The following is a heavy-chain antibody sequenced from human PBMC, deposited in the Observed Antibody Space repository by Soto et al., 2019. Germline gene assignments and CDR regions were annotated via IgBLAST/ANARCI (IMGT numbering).Heavy chain of an antibody. CDR2: IDPSDSYT. CDR1: GYSFTSYW. V-gene: IGHV5-10-1*01. Sequence: LGESLKISCKGSGYSFTSYWISWVRQMPGKGLEWMGRIDPSDSYTNYSPSFQGHVTISADKSISTAYLQWSSLKASDTAMYYCARHNLGIYYYGMDVCGKATMLTVSS. J-gene: IGHJ6*04. CDR3: ARHNLGIYYYGMDV. D-gene: IGHD6-13*01.